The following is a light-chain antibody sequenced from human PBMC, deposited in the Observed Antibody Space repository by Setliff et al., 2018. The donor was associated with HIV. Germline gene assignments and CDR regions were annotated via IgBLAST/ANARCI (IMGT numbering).Light chain of an antibody. V-gene: IGLV2-23*02. CDR2: EVT. CDR3: SSYAGKSTFDV. J-gene: IGLJ1*01. CDR1: VGKYDF. Sequence: VGKYDFVSWYRQDPGKAPELAIYEVTKRPSGVSKRFSGSKSGNTASLTISGLQPDDEADYYCSSYAGKSTFDVFGTGTKV.